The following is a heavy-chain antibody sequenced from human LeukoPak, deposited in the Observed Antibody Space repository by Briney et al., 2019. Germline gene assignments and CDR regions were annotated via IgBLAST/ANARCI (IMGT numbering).Heavy chain of an antibody. CDR1: GYTFTSYG. D-gene: IGHD3-10*01. J-gene: IGHJ6*03. CDR3: ARDSISQVGAGNSYHYYYMDV. V-gene: IGHV1-18*01. CDR2: ISAYNGNT. Sequence: ASVKVSCKASGYTFTSYGISWVRQAPGQGLERMGWISAYNGNTNYAQKLQGRVTMTTDTSTSTAYMELRSLRSDDTAVYYCARDSISQVGAGNSYHYYYMDVWGKGTTVTVSS.